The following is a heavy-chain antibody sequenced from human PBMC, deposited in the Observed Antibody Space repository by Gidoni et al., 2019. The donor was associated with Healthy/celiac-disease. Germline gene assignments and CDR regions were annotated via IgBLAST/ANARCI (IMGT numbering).Heavy chain of an antibody. D-gene: IGHD6-13*01. V-gene: IGHV3-11*06. CDR2: ISSSSSYT. CDR1: GFTFRDYY. J-gene: IGHJ6*02. Sequence: QVQLVESGGGLVKPGGSLRLSCAASGFTFRDYYMSWIRQAPGKGLGWVSYISSSSSYTNYADSVKGRFTISRDNAKNSLYLQMNSLRAEDTAVYYCARESGIAAADAYYYGMDVWGQGTTVTVSS. CDR3: ARESGIAAADAYYYGMDV.